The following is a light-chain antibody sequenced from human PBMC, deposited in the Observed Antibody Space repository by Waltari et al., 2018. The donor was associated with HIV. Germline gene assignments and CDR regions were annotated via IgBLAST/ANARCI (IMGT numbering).Light chain of an antibody. Sequence: DIQMTQSPSSLSASVGDRVAITCRTSQAIRNALGWYQQKPGEAPKRLSYAASTLQNGVSSRFSGSGSGTEFTLTITSLQPEDVATYYWLQHNDYPRTVGQGTKVEIK. CDR2: AAS. V-gene: IGKV1-17*01. CDR1: QAIRNA. J-gene: IGKJ2*01. CDR3: LQHNDYPRT.